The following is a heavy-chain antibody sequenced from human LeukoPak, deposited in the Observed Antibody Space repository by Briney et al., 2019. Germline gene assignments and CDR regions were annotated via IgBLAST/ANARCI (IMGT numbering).Heavy chain of an antibody. CDR3: ARDRGSLGGFDS. D-gene: IGHD3-16*01. CDR1: GGSFSGYY. Sequence: PSETLSLTCAVYGGSFSGYYWSWIRQPPGKGLEWIGEINHSGSTNYNPSLKSRVTISVDTSKNQFSLKLSSVTAADTAVYFCARDRGSLGGFDSWGQGALVTVSS. V-gene: IGHV4-34*01. J-gene: IGHJ4*02. CDR2: INHSGST.